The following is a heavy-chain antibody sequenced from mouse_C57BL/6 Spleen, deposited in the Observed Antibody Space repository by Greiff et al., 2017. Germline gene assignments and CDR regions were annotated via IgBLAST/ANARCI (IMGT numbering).Heavy chain of an antibody. V-gene: IGHV1-69*01. Sequence: QVQLQQPGAELVMPGASVKLSCKASGYTFTSYWMHWVKQRPGQGLEWIGEIDPSDSYTNYNQKFKGKSTLTVDKSSSTAYMQLSSLTSEDSAVYYCARKANSDYLDYWGQGTTVTVSS. CDR1: GYTFTSYW. D-gene: IGHD3-2*02. CDR2: IDPSDSYT. J-gene: IGHJ2*01. CDR3: ARKANSDYLDY.